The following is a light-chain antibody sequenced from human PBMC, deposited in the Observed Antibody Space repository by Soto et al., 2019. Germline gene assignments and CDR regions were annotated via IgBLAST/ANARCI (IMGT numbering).Light chain of an antibody. CDR2: AAS. Sequence: DSRMTQSPSSLSASIGDRVTITCRASQGISNDLGWYQQKPGLAPKRLISAASTLQSGVPSRFRGSGSGTEFSLTISGLQTEDFATYYCLQHHSYPWTFGQGTKVDIK. J-gene: IGKJ1*01. CDR3: LQHHSYPWT. CDR1: QGISND. V-gene: IGKV1-17*01.